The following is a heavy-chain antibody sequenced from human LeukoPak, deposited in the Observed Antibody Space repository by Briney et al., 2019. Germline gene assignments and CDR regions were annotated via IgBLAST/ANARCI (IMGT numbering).Heavy chain of an antibody. Sequence: GASVKVSCKASGYTFTSYGISWVRQAPGQGLEWMGWSSAYNGNTNYAQKLQGRVTMTTDTSTSTAYMELRSLRSDDTAVYYCARDPSIYYDSSGYEQIDYWGQGTLVTVSS. V-gene: IGHV1-18*01. CDR1: GYTFTSYG. D-gene: IGHD3-22*01. J-gene: IGHJ4*02. CDR2: SSAYNGNT. CDR3: ARDPSIYYDSSGYEQIDY.